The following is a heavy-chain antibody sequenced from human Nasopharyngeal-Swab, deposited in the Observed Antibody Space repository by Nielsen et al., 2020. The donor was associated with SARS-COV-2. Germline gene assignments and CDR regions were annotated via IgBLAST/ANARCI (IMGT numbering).Heavy chain of an antibody. CDR3: AREKQARLNDDYYYGMDV. CDR2: ISAYNGNT. J-gene: IGHJ6*02. CDR1: GYTFTSYG. V-gene: IGHV1-18*01. D-gene: IGHD6-6*01. Sequence: ASVKVSCKASGYTFTSYGISWVRQAPGQGLEWMGWISAYNGNTNYAQKLQGRVTMTTDTSTSTAYMELRSLRSDDTAVYYCAREKQARLNDDYYYGMDVWGQGTTVTVSS.